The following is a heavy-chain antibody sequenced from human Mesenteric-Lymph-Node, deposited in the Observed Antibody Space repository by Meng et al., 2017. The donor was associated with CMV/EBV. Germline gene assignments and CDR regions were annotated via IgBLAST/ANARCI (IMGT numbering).Heavy chain of an antibody. CDR2: ISGYNGNT. J-gene: IGHJ1*01. Sequence: SCRASGFAFTGYYIDWVRQAPGQGLEWMGWISGYNGNTRYAQKFQDRVTMTTDTSTTTAYMELRSLGSDDTAVYYCARDGALGYFQHWGQGTLVTVSS. CDR3: ARDGALGYFQH. CDR1: GFAFTGYY. D-gene: IGHD1-26*01. V-gene: IGHV1-18*04.